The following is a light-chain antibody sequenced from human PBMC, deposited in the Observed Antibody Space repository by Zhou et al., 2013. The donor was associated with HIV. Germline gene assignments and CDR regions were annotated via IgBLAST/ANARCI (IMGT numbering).Light chain of an antibody. Sequence: IQMTQSPSSLSASVGDRVTITCRASQGIRSDLGWYQQKPGKAPKLLIYAASNLETGVPSRFSGSGSGTDFTFTISSLQPEDIATYYCQQYNSYPPYSFGQGTKLEIK. CDR2: AAS. CDR1: QGIRSD. V-gene: IGKV1-17*01. J-gene: IGKJ2*03. CDR3: QQYNSYPPYS.